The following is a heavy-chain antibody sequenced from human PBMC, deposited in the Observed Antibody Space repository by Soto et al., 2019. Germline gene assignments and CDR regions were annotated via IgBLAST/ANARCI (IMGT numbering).Heavy chain of an antibody. V-gene: IGHV4-34*02. D-gene: IGHD3-3*01. CDR1: GGSVNGYY. J-gene: IGHJ5*02. CDR2: INHTGGT. Sequence: QVHLQQWGAGLLKPSETLSLTCAVYGGSVNGYYWNWIRQPPGKGLEWFGEINHTGGTHYNPSLKSRVTMSVDTSKNQFSLRLSSVTAADTAIYYCATRITVFGLLIPPFDPWGQGTQVTVSS. CDR3: ATRITVFGLLIPPFDP.